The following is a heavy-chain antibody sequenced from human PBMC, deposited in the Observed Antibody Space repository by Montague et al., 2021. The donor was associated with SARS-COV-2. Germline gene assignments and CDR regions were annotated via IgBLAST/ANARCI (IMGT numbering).Heavy chain of an antibody. V-gene: IGHV4-39*01. D-gene: IGHD4-23*01. CDR3: ARLRGDYGGTYDTFDI. CDR1: GGSISSRSYY. J-gene: IGHJ3*02. Sequence: SETLSLTCTVSGGSISSRSYYWGWIRQPPGKGLERIGSIYYSGSTYYNPSLKSRVTISVDTSKNQFSLKLSSVTAADTAVYYCARLRGDYGGTYDTFDIWGQGTMVTVSS. CDR2: IYYSGST.